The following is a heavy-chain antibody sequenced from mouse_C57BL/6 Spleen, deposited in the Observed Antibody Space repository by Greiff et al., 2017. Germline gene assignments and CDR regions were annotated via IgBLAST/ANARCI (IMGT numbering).Heavy chain of an antibody. J-gene: IGHJ1*03. CDR1: GFNFKDYY. V-gene: IGHV14-1*01. CDR2: IDPEDGDT. D-gene: IGHD1-1*02. Sequence: VQLQQSGAELVRPGASVKLSCTASGFNFKDYYMHWVKQRPEQGLEWIGRIDPEDGDTEYAPKFQGKATMTADTSSNTASLQRSSLTSEDTAVDYCATNGGGSHWYFDGWGTGTTVTVSA. CDR3: ATNGGGSHWYFDG.